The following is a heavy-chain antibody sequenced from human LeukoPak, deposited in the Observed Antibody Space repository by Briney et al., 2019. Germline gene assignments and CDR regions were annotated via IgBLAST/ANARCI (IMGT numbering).Heavy chain of an antibody. Sequence: GGSLRLSCAASGFTFSSYSMNWVRQAPGKGLEWVSYISSSSSTIYYADSVKGRFTISRDNAKNSLYLQMNSLRAEDTAVYYCARDLRPYPDDFWSGYYFRSYDAFDIWGQGTMVTVSS. CDR3: ARDLRPYPDDFWSGYYFRSYDAFDI. V-gene: IGHV3-48*01. CDR1: GFTFSSYS. J-gene: IGHJ3*02. D-gene: IGHD3-3*01. CDR2: ISSSSSTI.